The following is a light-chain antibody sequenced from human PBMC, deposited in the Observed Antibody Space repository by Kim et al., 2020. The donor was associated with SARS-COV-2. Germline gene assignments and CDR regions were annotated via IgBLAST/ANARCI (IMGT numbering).Light chain of an antibody. Sequence: QSALTQPASVSGSPGHSITISCTGTSNDVGVYDYVSWYQLHPGKAPKLMIYHVINRPSGVSNRFSGSKSGNTASLTISGLQAEDEADYYCSSYTSTSTYVFGTGTKVTVL. CDR3: SSYTSTSTYV. J-gene: IGLJ1*01. CDR1: SNDVGVYDY. CDR2: HVI. V-gene: IGLV2-14*03.